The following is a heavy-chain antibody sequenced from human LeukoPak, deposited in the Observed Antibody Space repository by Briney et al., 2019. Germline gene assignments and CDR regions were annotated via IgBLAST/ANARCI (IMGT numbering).Heavy chain of an antibody. CDR3: ARDDYGETFDY. Sequence: GGSLRLSCAASGFTFSSYAMSWVRQAPGKGLEWVSTISGGGGSTFYADSVKGRFTISRDNSKNALFLQMNSLRAEDTAVYYCARDDYGETFDYWGQGTLVTVSS. CDR2: ISGGGGST. V-gene: IGHV3-23*01. CDR1: GFTFSSYA. J-gene: IGHJ4*02. D-gene: IGHD4-17*01.